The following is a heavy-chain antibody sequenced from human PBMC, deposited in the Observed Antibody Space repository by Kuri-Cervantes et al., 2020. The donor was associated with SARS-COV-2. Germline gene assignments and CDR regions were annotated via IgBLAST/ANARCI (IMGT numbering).Heavy chain of an antibody. D-gene: IGHD2-2*01. CDR2: INHSGST. V-gene: IGHV4-34*01. Sequence: SETLSLTCAVYGGSFSDYYWSWIRQPPGKGLEWIGEINHSGSTNYNPSLKSRVTISVDTSKSQFSLRLNSVSAADTAVYYCARGPGIVVVPASTTYFDYWGQGTLVTVSS. CDR1: GGSFSDYY. CDR3: ARGPGIVVVPASTTYFDY. J-gene: IGHJ4*02.